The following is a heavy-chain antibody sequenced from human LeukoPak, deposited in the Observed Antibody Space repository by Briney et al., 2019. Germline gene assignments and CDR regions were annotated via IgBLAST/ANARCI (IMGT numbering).Heavy chain of an antibody. CDR1: GFTVSSNY. J-gene: IGHJ3*02. D-gene: IGHD1-26*01. CDR3: ARVGSGSYYFAFDI. Sequence: QSGGSLRLSCAASGFTVSSNYMSWVRQAPGKGLEWVSIIYSGGSTYYAESVKGRFTISRDYSKNTLYLQMNSLRAEDTAVYYCARVGSGSYYFAFDIWGQGTMVTVSS. CDR2: IYSGGST. V-gene: IGHV3-53*01.